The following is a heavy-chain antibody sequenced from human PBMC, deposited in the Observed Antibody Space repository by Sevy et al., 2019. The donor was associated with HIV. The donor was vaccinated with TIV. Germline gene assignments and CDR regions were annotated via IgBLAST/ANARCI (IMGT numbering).Heavy chain of an antibody. CDR2: MKSKTDGGTT. CDR1: GFTFSIIY. J-gene: IGHJ3*02. D-gene: IGHD3-16*01. Sequence: GGSLRLSCAASGFTFSIIYMNWVRQSPGKGLEWVGRMKSKTDGGTTDYAAPVKDRFTMSRDDSNNTQYLQMNSLKADDTAVYYCTTVGFPNWGSEAFDNWGQGTMVTVSS. V-gene: IGHV3-15*01. CDR3: TTVGFPNWGSEAFDN.